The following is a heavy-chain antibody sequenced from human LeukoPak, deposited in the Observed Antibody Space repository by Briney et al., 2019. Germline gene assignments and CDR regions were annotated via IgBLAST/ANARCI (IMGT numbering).Heavy chain of an antibody. CDR3: ARHDFWSGTV. J-gene: IGHJ3*01. Sequence: PSETLSLTCTVSGGSISSSSYYWGWLRQPPGKGLEWIGSIYYSGSTYYNPSLKSRVTISVDTSKNQFSLKLSSVTAADTAVYYCARHDFWSGTVWGQGTMVTVSS. CDR1: GGSISSSSYY. CDR2: IYYSGST. D-gene: IGHD3-3*01. V-gene: IGHV4-39*01.